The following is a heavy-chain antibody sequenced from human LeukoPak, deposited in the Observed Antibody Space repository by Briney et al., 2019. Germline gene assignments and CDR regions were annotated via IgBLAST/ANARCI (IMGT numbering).Heavy chain of an antibody. CDR1: GFTFSSYS. Sequence: PGGSLRLSCAASGFTFSSYSMNWVRQAPGKGLEWVSSISSSSSYIYYADSVKSRFTISRDNAKNSLYLQMNSLRAEDTAVYYCARDLVVVVAATQGYWGQGTLVTVSS. D-gene: IGHD2-15*01. CDR2: ISSSSSYI. CDR3: ARDLVVVVAATQGY. J-gene: IGHJ4*02. V-gene: IGHV3-21*01.